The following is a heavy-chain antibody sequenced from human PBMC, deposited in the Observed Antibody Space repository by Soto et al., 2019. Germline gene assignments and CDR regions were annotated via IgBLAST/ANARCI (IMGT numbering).Heavy chain of an antibody. CDR1: GFTFSDSA. D-gene: IGHD5-18*01. V-gene: IGHV3-73*02. J-gene: IGHJ4*02. CDR3: TRRRDWTAMDPLDY. Sequence: EVQLVESGGGLVQPGGSLKLSCAASGFTFSDSAMHWVRQASGKVLEWVGRIRSKVNTYATAYAASVKGRFTISRDDSMNTAYLQMNSLKTEDTAVYYCTRRRDWTAMDPLDYWGQGTLVPVSS. CDR2: IRSKVNTYAT.